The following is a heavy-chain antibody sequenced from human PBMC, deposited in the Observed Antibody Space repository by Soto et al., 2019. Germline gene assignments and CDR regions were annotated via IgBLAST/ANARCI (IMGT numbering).Heavy chain of an antibody. V-gene: IGHV1-69*02. CDR2: IIPILGIA. CDR3: ARAWLRGDCSGGSCPLDY. D-gene: IGHD2-15*01. J-gene: IGHJ4*02. Sequence: QVQLVQSGAEVKKPGSSVKVSCKASGGTFSSYTISWVRQAPGQGLEWMGRIIPILGIANYAQKFQGRVTITEDKSTSTAYMELSSLRSEDTAVYYCARAWLRGDCSGGSCPLDYGGQGTLVTVSS. CDR1: GGTFSSYT.